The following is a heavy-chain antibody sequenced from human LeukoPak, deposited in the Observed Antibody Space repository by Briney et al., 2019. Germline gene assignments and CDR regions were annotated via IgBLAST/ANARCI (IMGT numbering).Heavy chain of an antibody. V-gene: IGHV1-2*02. D-gene: IGHD1-26*01. CDR1: GYTFTDYY. J-gene: IGHJ4*02. Sequence: ASVKVSCKASGYTFTDYYIHWVRQAPGQGLELMGWINPTSGGAKYAQKFQGRVTMTRDTSISTAYMDLSSLTSADTAVYYCARGTDSGSFLLGYWGQGTLVTVSS. CDR3: ARGTDSGSFLLGY. CDR2: INPTSGGA.